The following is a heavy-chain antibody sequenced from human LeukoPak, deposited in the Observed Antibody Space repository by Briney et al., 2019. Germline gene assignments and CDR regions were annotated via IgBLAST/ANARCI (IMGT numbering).Heavy chain of an antibody. V-gene: IGHV1-2*02. CDR2: VNPNSGGT. CDR1: GYTFTGYY. J-gene: IGHJ4*02. CDR3: ARVTAAGTFVDYFDY. D-gene: IGHD6-13*01. Sequence: ASVKVSCKASGYTFTGYYMHWVRQAPGQGLEWMGWVNPNSGGTNYAQKFQGRVTMTRDTSISTAYMELSRLRSDDTAVYYCARVTAAGTFVDYFDYWGQGTLVTVSS.